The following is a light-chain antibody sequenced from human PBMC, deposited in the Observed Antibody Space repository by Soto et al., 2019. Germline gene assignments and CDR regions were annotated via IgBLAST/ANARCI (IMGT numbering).Light chain of an antibody. J-gene: IGKJ1*01. CDR1: QSVSRW. Sequence: DIQMTQSPSTLSASVGDTVTITCRASQSVSRWLNWYQQKPGKAPRLLMYEASNLESGVPMRFSGSGSGTGFVHTFASLQPADSATYYCQRFNSNVSTFGQGPRVEI. V-gene: IGKV1-5*01. CDR2: EAS. CDR3: QRFNSNVST.